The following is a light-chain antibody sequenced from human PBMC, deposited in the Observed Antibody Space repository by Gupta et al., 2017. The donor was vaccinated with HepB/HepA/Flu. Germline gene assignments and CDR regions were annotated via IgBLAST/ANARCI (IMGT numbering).Light chain of an antibody. CDR3: SSFRTGSTLVV. J-gene: IGLJ2*01. Sequence: QSALTQPASVSGSPGQSLPISCPASSSDVGGFNSVSWYQQYPGRAPKLLIYDVSNRPSGVAYRFAGSKSGNTASLTIAGLQAEDDADYYCSSFRTGSTLVVFGGGTKVTVL. CDR1: SSDVGGFNS. CDR2: DVS. V-gene: IGLV2-14*03.